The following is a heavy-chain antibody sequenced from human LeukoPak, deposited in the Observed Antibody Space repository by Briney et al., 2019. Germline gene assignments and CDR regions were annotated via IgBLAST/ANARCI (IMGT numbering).Heavy chain of an antibody. Sequence: SETLSLTCTVAGGSISSYYWSWIRQPPGKGLEWIGYIYYSGSTNYNPSLKSRVTISVDTSKTQFSLKLSSVTAADTAVYYCARAGIVVVPATDVWGQGTTVTVSS. CDR2: IYYSGST. D-gene: IGHD2-2*01. CDR3: ARAGIVVVPATDV. CDR1: GGSISSYY. J-gene: IGHJ6*02. V-gene: IGHV4-59*12.